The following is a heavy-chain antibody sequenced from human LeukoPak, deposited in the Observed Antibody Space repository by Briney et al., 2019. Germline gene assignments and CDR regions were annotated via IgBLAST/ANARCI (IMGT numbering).Heavy chain of an antibody. D-gene: IGHD2-2*01. J-gene: IGHJ6*02. CDR1: GFTFSSYS. Sequence: GGSLTLSCAASGFTFSSYSMNWVRQAPGKGLEWVSSISSSSSYIYYADSVKGRFTISRDNAKNSLYLQMNSLRAEDTAVYYCARESIVVVPAADYYYYGMDVWGQGTTVTVSS. CDR2: ISSSSSYI. CDR3: ARESIVVVPAADYYYYGMDV. V-gene: IGHV3-21*01.